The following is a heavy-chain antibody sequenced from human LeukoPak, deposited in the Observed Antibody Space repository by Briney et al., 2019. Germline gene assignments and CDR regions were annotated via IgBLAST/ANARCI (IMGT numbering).Heavy chain of an antibody. Sequence: SETLSLTCAVYGGSFSGYYWSWIRQPPGKGLEWIGYIYDSGSTNYNPSLKSRVTISVDTSKNQFSLKLSSVTAAGTAVYYCARFPRYWGQGILVTVSS. V-gene: IGHV4-34*01. CDR1: GGSFSGYY. CDR3: ARFPRY. CDR2: IYDSGST. J-gene: IGHJ4*02.